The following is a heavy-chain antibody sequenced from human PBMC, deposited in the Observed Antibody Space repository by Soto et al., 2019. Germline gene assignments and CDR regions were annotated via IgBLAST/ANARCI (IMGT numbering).Heavy chain of an antibody. V-gene: IGHV1-69*13. CDR1: GGTFSSYS. CDR2: IIPIFGTA. D-gene: IGHD3-9*01. CDR3: ASRYYDILTGYSYP. Sequence: SVKVSCKASGGTFSSYSISWVRQAPGQGLEWMGGIIPIFGTANCAQKFQGRVTITADESTSTAYMELSSLRSEDTAVYYCASRYYDILTGYSYPWGQGTLVTVSS. J-gene: IGHJ5*02.